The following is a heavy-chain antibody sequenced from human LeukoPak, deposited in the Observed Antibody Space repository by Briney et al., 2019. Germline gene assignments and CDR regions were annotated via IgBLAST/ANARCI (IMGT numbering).Heavy chain of an antibody. CDR2: IYSGGST. Sequence: PGGSLRLSCAASGFTVSSNYMSWVRQAPGKGLEWVSVIYSGGSTYYADSVKGRFTISRDNSKNTLYLQMNSLRAENTAVYYCAREGAVAGTWFDYWGQGTLVTVSS. J-gene: IGHJ4*02. V-gene: IGHV3-53*01. D-gene: IGHD6-19*01. CDR3: AREGAVAGTWFDY. CDR1: GFTVSSNY.